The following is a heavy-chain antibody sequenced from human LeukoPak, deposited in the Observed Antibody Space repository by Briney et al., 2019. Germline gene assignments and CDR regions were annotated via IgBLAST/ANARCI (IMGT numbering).Heavy chain of an antibody. CDR3: ASSSWSLGGMDV. D-gene: IGHD6-13*01. CDR1: GFTFSSYA. J-gene: IGHJ6*02. V-gene: IGHV3-30-3*01. Sequence: GGSLRLSCAASGFTFSSYAMHWVRQAPGKGLEWVAVISYDGSNKYYADSVKGRFTISRDNSKNTLYLQTNSLRAEDTAVYYCASSSWSLGGMDVWGQGTTVTVSS. CDR2: ISYDGSNK.